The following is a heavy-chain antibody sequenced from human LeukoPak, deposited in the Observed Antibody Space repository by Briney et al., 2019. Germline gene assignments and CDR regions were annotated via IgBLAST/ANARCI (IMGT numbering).Heavy chain of an antibody. J-gene: IGHJ4*02. D-gene: IGHD1-26*01. Sequence: GGSLRPSCAVSGFTFSSYGMHWVRQAPGKGLEWVAVISYDGSNKYYADSVKGRFTISRDNSKNTIYMQMNSLTAEDTAVYYCARLSGSPEDFDYWGQGTLVTVSS. CDR3: ARLSGSPEDFDY. CDR1: GFTFSSYG. V-gene: IGHV3-30*03. CDR2: ISYDGSNK.